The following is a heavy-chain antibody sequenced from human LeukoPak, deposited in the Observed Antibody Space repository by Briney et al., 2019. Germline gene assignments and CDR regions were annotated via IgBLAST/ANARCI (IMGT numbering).Heavy chain of an antibody. CDR1: HYSITSGYY. CDR2: IYHSVST. Sequence: PSETLSLTCSVSHYSITSGYYWGWIRQPPGKGLEWIGNIYHSVSTFYNPSLKSRVTISVDASKNQFSLKLSSVTAADTAVYYCTRRKRRQTYNWFDPWGQGTLVTVSS. CDR3: TRRKRRQTYNWFDP. J-gene: IGHJ5*02. V-gene: IGHV4-38-2*01. D-gene: IGHD6-25*01.